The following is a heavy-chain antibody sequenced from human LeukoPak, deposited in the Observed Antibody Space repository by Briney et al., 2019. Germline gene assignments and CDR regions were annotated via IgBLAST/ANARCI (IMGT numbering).Heavy chain of an antibody. D-gene: IGHD6-13*01. CDR3: VRTRAAAGDL. V-gene: IGHV4-59*08. CDR2: IYYSGST. CDR1: GGSISSYY. J-gene: IGHJ5*02. Sequence: SETLSLTCTVSGGSISSYYWSWIRQPPGKGLEWIGYIYYSGSTNYNPSLKSRVSISGDTSKNQFSLKMTPVTAADTAVYYCVRTRAAAGDLWGQGTLVTVSS.